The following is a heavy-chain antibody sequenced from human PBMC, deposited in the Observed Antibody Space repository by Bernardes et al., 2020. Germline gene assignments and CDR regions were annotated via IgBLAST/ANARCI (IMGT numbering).Heavy chain of an antibody. D-gene: IGHD3-3*01. CDR3: ARGAHYDFWSGYSLDY. V-gene: IGHV3-74*01. J-gene: IGHJ4*02. CDR2: INSDGSST. Sequence: GGSLRLSCAASGFTFSSYWMHWVRQAPGKGLVWVSRINSDGSSTSYADSVKGRFTISRDNAKNTLYLQMNSLRAEDTAVYYCARGAHYDFWSGYSLDYWGQGTLVTVSS. CDR1: GFTFSSYW.